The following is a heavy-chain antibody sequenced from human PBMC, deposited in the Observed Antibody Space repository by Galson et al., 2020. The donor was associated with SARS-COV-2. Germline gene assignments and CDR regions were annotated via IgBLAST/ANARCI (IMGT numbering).Heavy chain of an antibody. V-gene: IGHV3-48*03. Sequence: GESLKISCAASGFTFSNYEMNWVRQAPGKGLEWISYISGRHSTIYYADPVKGRFTISRDNAQNSLYLQMNSLRAEETAVYYCARDLAVNYYDTSGYYYVPRAFDIWGQGTMVTVSS. D-gene: IGHD3-22*01. CDR2: ISGRHSTI. CDR1: GFTFSNYE. CDR3: ARDLAVNYYDTSGYYYVPRAFDI. J-gene: IGHJ3*02.